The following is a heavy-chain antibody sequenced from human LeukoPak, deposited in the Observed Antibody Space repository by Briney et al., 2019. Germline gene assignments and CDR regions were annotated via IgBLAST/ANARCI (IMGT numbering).Heavy chain of an antibody. Sequence: ASVNLSFKASGYTFTSYAMDWVRQAPGQRPGWMGWINTGNGDTKYSQKVQGTVTITRDTSASTAYMELSSLRSEDTAVYYCARDRTSYYGSRGYSFDYWGQGTLVIVSS. CDR2: INTGNGDT. CDR1: GYTFTSYA. D-gene: IGHD3-22*01. CDR3: ARDRTSYYGSRGYSFDY. V-gene: IGHV1-3*04. J-gene: IGHJ4*02.